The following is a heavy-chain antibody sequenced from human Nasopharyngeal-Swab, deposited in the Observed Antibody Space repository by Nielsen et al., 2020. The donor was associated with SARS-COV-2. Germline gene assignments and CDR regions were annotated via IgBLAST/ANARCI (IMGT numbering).Heavy chain of an antibody. CDR3: ARADCSGGNCYSLSWFDS. J-gene: IGHJ5*01. CDR2: IYPADSDA. CDR1: GYSFSNYW. D-gene: IGHD2-15*01. Sequence: GESLKISCQGSGYSFSNYWIGWVRQLPGKGLEWMGVIYPADSDARYSPSFQGQVPISEDKSINTAYLQWSSLKASDTAMYYCARADCSGGNCYSLSWFDSWGQGTLVTVSS. V-gene: IGHV5-51*01.